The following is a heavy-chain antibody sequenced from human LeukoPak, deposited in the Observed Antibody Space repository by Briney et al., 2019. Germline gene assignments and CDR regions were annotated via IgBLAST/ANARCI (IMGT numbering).Heavy chain of an antibody. J-gene: IGHJ4*02. D-gene: IGHD1-26*01. V-gene: IGHV3-7*03. Sequence: PGGSLRLSCAASGFTFSSYWMSWVRQAPGKGLEWVANIKQDGSEKYYVDSVKGRFTISRDNAKNSLYLQMNSLRAEDTAVYYCAKEAMRELPRLDYWGQGTLVTVSS. CDR2: IKQDGSEK. CDR1: GFTFSSYW. CDR3: AKEAMRELPRLDY.